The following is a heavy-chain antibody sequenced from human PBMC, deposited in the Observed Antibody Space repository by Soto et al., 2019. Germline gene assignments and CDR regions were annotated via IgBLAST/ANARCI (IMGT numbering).Heavy chain of an antibody. CDR3: ARVNGRLLNWNAEGIYYFDY. CDR1: GGSISSGGYY. Sequence: QVQLQESGPGLVKPSQTLSLTCTVSGGSISSGGYYWSWIRQHPGKGLEWIGYIYYSGSTYYNPSLMSRVTISVDTSKNQFSLKLSSVTAADTAVYYCARVNGRLLNWNAEGIYYFDYWGQGTLVTVSS. D-gene: IGHD1-1*01. J-gene: IGHJ4*02. CDR2: IYYSGST. V-gene: IGHV4-31*03.